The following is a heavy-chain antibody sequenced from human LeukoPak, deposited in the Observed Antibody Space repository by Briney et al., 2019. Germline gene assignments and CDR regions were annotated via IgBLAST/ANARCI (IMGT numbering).Heavy chain of an antibody. CDR1: GVSLSTTGVA. D-gene: IGHD4-23*01. CDR2: IYWDDDK. Sequence: SGPTVPKPTHTLTLPSTFSGVSLSTTGVAVGWIRQPPGKALEWLALIYWDDDKRYRPSLKSRLTITKDTSKDQVVLTMTNMDPVDTGTYYCADSPAGNGYFDLWGRGTLVTVSS. CDR3: ADSPAGNGYFDL. V-gene: IGHV2-5*02. J-gene: IGHJ2*01.